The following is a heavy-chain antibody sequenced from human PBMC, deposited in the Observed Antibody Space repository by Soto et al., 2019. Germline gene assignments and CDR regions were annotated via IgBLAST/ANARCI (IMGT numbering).Heavy chain of an antibody. CDR3: ARDSGYCSGGSCSFRFDP. Sequence: ASVKVSCKASGYTFTSYYMHWVRQAPGQGLEWMGIINPSGGSTSYAQKFQGRVTMTRDTSTSTVYMELNSLRAEDTAVYYCARDSGYCSGGSCSFRFDPWGQGTLVTVSS. CDR2: INPSGGST. D-gene: IGHD2-15*01. CDR1: GYTFTSYY. V-gene: IGHV1-46*01. J-gene: IGHJ5*02.